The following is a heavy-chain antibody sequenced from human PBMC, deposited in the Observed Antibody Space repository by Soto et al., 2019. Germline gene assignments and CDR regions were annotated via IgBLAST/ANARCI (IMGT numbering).Heavy chain of an antibody. CDR1: GYTFTSYG. Sequence: QVQLVQSGAEVKKPGASVKVSCKASGYTFTSYGISWVQQAPGQGLEWMGWISAYNGNTNYAQKLQGRVTMTTDTSTSTAYMELRSLRSDDTAVYYCARRLYYDSSGYYYLPGAFDIWGQGTMVTVSS. D-gene: IGHD3-22*01. V-gene: IGHV1-18*01. J-gene: IGHJ3*02. CDR3: ARRLYYDSSGYYYLPGAFDI. CDR2: ISAYNGNT.